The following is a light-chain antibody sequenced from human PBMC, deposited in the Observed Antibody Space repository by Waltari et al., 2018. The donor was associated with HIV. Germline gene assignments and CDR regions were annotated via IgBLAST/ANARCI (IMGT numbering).Light chain of an antibody. J-gene: IGLJ1*01. CDR2: KNF. V-gene: IGLV1-47*01. CDR3: VGWDSSLSAYV. Sequence: SFLTQPPSASVTPGQPVTISCSGRSSNIESDNVYWYQQLPGMTPKLLIYKNFLRPSGVPDRFAASKSGTSASLTISGLRSADEADYYCVGWDSSLSAYVFGAGTKVAVL. CDR1: SSNIESDN.